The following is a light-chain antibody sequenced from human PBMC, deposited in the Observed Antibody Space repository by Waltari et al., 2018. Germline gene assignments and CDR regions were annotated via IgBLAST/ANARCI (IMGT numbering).Light chain of an antibody. CDR1: QCIGRY. CDR3: QNHERLPAV. V-gene: IGKV3-20*01. Sequence: IAFTQSPGTLSLSPGDSAPLSCRASQCIGRYLIWSQKKPGQAPRLLFYGASARAAGIPDRFSGSGSGTDFSLTISRLEPEDFAVYYCQNHERLPAVFGRGTKVEIK. J-gene: IGKJ1*01. CDR2: GAS.